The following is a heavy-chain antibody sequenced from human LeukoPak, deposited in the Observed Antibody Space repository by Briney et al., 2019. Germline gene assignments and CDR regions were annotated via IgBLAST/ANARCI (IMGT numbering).Heavy chain of an antibody. CDR3: ASLKNYYDSSGYLVTDAFDI. CDR1: GYTFTGYY. V-gene: IGHV1-2*02. D-gene: IGHD3-22*01. Sequence: ASVKVSCKASGYTFTGYYMHWVRQAPGQGLEWMGWINPNSGGTNYAQKLQGRVTMTTDTSTSTAYMELRSLKSDDTAVYYCASLKNYYDSSGYLVTDAFDIWGQGTMVTVSP. CDR2: INPNSGGT. J-gene: IGHJ3*02.